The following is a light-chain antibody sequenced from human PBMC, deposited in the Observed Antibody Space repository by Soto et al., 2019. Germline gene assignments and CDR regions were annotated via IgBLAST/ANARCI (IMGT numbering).Light chain of an antibody. V-gene: IGLV2-23*02. J-gene: IGLJ3*02. CDR2: GVT. CDR3: CSYAGRTTWV. CDR1: NSDIGGYNS. Sequence: QSVLTQPASVSGSPGQSITISCTGSNSDIGGYNSVSWYQQHPGKAPKLLIFGVTNRPSGVSDRFSGSKSGNTASLTISGLQAEDEADYYCCSYAGRTTWVFGGGTKVTVL.